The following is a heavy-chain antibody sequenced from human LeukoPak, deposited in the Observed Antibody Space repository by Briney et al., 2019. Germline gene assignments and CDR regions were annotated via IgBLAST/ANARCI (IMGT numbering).Heavy chain of an antibody. CDR3: ARGLGSYSTNWFDP. J-gene: IGHJ5*02. D-gene: IGHD1-26*01. CDR1: GGTFSTYG. CDR2: IIPIFGTT. Sequence: SVKVSCKASGGTFSTYGINWVRQAPGQGLEWMGGIIPIFGTTNYAQKFQGRVTITADESTSTAYMEVNSLRSEDTAVYYCARGLGSYSTNWFDPWGQGTLVTVSS. V-gene: IGHV1-69*01.